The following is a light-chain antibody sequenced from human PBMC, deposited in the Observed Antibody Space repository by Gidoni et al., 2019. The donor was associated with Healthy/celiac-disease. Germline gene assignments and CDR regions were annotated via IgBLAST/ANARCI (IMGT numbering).Light chain of an antibody. CDR2: DAS. J-gene: IGKJ4*01. CDR1: QSVSSY. CDR3: QQRSNWLT. V-gene: IGKV3-11*01. Sequence: EIVLTQSPATLSLSPGERATLSCRASQSVSSYLAWYKQKPCQAPRLLIYDASNRATGIPARFSGSGSGTDFTLTISSLEPEDFAVYYCQQRSNWLTFGGGTKVEIK.